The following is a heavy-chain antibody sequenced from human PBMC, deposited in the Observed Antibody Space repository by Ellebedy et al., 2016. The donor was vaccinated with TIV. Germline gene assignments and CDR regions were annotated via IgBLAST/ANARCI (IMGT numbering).Heavy chain of an antibody. CDR2: IIPIFGIV. D-gene: IGHD1-1*01. V-gene: IGHV1-69*04. Sequence: AASVKVSCKASGGTFRTYDISWVRQAPGQGLEWMGRIIPIFGIVNYAQMFQGRVTITADNSTSTAYMELSSLRSEDTAVYYCARPDWNARYGLDVWGQGTTVTVSS. J-gene: IGHJ6*02. CDR1: GGTFRTYD. CDR3: ARPDWNARYGLDV.